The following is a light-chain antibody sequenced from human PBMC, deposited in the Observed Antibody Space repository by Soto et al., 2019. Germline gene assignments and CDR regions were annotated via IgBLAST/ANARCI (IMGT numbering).Light chain of an antibody. V-gene: IGKV3-15*01. CDR1: QSVSSN. CDR2: GAS. Sequence: EIVMTQSPATLSVSPGERATISCRASQSVSSNLAWYQQKPGQAPRLLIYGASTRATGIPARLSCSGSGTEVTLTISSLQSEDFAVYYCQQYNNWLRYTFGQGTKLEIK. J-gene: IGKJ2*01. CDR3: QQYNNWLRYT.